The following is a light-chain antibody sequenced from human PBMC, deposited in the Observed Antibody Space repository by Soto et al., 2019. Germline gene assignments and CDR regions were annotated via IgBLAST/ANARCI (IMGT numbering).Light chain of an antibody. Sequence: QSVLTQPRSVSGSPGQSVTISCTGTSSDVGGYNYVSWYQQHPGKAPKLMIYDVSKRPSGVPDRFSGSKSGSTASLTISGLQAEDEADYYCCSYAGSYTFGVFGTGTKVTVL. CDR1: SSDVGGYNY. V-gene: IGLV2-11*01. CDR3: CSYAGSYTFGV. J-gene: IGLJ1*01. CDR2: DVS.